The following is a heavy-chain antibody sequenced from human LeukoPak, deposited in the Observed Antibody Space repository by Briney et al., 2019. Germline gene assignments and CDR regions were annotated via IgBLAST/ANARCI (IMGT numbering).Heavy chain of an antibody. J-gene: IGHJ4*02. V-gene: IGHV1-69*05. CDR2: IIPIFGTA. Sequence: SVKVSCKASGGTFSSYAISWVRQAPGQGLEWMGGIIPIFGTANYAQKFQGRVTITTDESTSTAYMELSSLRSEDTAVYYCARGEDSSSWSALPFDYWGQGTLVTVSS. D-gene: IGHD6-13*01. CDR3: ARGEDSSSWSALPFDY. CDR1: GGTFSSYA.